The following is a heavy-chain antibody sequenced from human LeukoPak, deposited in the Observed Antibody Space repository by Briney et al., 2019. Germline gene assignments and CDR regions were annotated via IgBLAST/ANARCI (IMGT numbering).Heavy chain of an antibody. D-gene: IGHD1-26*01. CDR2: ISGSGGST. Sequence: GGSLRFSCAASGFTFSSYAMTWVRQAPGKGLEWVSAISGSGGSTYYVDSVKGRFTISRDNSKNTLYLQMNSLRAEDTAVYYCAKGPYSGSYFGRDYWGQGTLVTVSS. CDR1: GFTFSSYA. V-gene: IGHV3-23*01. J-gene: IGHJ4*02. CDR3: AKGPYSGSYFGRDY.